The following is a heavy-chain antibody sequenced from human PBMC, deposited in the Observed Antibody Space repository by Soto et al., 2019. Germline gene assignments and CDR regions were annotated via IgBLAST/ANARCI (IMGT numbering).Heavy chain of an antibody. Sequence: ASVKVSCKASGYTFTSYAISWVRQAPGQGLEWMGWISATIGKTNYAQKLQGRVTSTTDESTSTAYMELSSLRSEDTAVYYGARDPVEYYYGMDVWGQGTTVTVSS. J-gene: IGHJ6*02. CDR1: GYTFTSYA. D-gene: IGHD2-15*01. V-gene: IGHV1-18*04. CDR3: ARDPVEYYYGMDV. CDR2: ISATIGKT.